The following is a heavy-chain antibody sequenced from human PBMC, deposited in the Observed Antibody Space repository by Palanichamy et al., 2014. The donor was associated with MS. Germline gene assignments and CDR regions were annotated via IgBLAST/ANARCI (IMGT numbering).Heavy chain of an antibody. CDR3: GSQDGMILVGPNYGAHGMDV. CDR2: IYSGGNT. Sequence: EVQLVQSGGGLIQPGGSLRLACAASGFSVSSNYMSWVRPGVQGRGLEWVSGIYSGGNTYYADSVKGRFTISRDNSKNTLYLQMNSLRAEDAAVYYCGSQDGMILVGPNYGAHGMDVWGQGTTVTVSS. D-gene: IGHD3-22*01. CDR1: GFSVSSNY. V-gene: IGHV3-53*01. J-gene: IGHJ6*02.